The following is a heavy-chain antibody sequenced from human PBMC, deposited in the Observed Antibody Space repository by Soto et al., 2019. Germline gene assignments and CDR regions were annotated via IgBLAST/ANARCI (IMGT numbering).Heavy chain of an antibody. V-gene: IGHV1-3*01. CDR3: ARVGHYYYGMDV. D-gene: IGHD3-3*01. J-gene: IGHJ6*02. Sequence: QVQLVQSGAEVKKPGASVKVSCKASGYTFTTYVMHWVRQAPGQRLEWMGWINAGNDNTKYSQKFQGRVTITRDTDTSTVYMELSSLSSEDTAVYYCARVGHYYYGMDVWGQGTTVTVSS. CDR1: GYTFTTYV. CDR2: INAGNDNT.